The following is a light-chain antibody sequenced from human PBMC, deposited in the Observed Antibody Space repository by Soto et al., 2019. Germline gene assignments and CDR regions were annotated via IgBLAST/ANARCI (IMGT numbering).Light chain of an antibody. CDR1: QGISSF. J-gene: IGKJ3*01. Sequence: DIQLTQSPSFLSASVGDRVTITCRASQGISSFLAWYQQKPGKAPKLLIYAASTLQSGVPLRFSGSGSGTEFTVAISSLQPEDFATYYCQQLNSYPLTFGPGTKVDIK. V-gene: IGKV1-9*01. CDR2: AAS. CDR3: QQLNSYPLT.